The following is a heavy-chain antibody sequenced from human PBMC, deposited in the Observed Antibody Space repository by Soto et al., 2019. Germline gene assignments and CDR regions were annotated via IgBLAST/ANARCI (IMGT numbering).Heavy chain of an antibody. CDR2: ISYDGSNE. J-gene: IGHJ6*02. Sequence: QVQLVESGGGVVQPGRSLRLSCAASGFTFSSFAMHWVRQAPGKGLEWVAVISYDGSNEYYADSVKGRFTISRDNSKNPLYLQMNSLRAEDTAVYHCARPHLNYDYSYYYGMDVWGQGTTVTVSS. CDR1: GFTFSSFA. CDR3: ARPHLNYDYSYYYGMDV. V-gene: IGHV3-30-3*01. D-gene: IGHD3-16*01.